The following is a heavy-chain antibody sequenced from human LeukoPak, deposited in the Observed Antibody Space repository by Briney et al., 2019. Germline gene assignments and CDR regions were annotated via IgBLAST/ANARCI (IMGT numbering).Heavy chain of an antibody. CDR3: ARDYGSGSYGGAFDI. CDR1: GGTFTSYA. V-gene: IGHV1-69*04. J-gene: IGHJ3*02. CDR2: IIPILGIA. D-gene: IGHD3-10*01. Sequence: SVKVSCKASGGTFTSYAISWVRQAPGQGLEWMGRIIPILGIANYAQKFQGRVTITADKSTSTAYMELSSLRSEDTAVYYCARDYGSGSYGGAFDIWGQGTMVTVSS.